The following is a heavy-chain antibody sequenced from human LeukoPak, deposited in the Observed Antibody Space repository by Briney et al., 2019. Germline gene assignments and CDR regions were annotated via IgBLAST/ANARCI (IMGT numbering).Heavy chain of an antibody. D-gene: IGHD6-13*01. Sequence: GGSLRLSCAASGFTFSSYWMSWVRQAPGKGLEWVANIKQDGSEKYYVDSVKGRFTISRDNAKNSLYLQMNSLRAEDTAVYYCAKEDESYSSSWYRTRHHFDYWGQGTLVTVSS. CDR2: IKQDGSEK. V-gene: IGHV3-7*01. CDR3: AKEDESYSSSWYRTRHHFDY. CDR1: GFTFSSYW. J-gene: IGHJ4*02.